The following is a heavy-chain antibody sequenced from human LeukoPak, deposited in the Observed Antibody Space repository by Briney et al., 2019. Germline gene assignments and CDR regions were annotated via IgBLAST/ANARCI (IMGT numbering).Heavy chain of an antibody. V-gene: IGHV3-7*01. J-gene: IGHJ6*03. CDR1: GFTLTTYW. CDR2: IKQDGSEK. CDR3: ARDWGDYYCYYMDV. Sequence: GGSLRLSCAASGFTLTTYWMTWVRQAPGKGLEWVPNIKQDGSEKYYVDSVKGRFTISRDNAKHSLYLQMNRLRAEDTAVYYCARDWGDYYCYYMDVWGKGTTVTVSS. D-gene: IGHD3-16*01.